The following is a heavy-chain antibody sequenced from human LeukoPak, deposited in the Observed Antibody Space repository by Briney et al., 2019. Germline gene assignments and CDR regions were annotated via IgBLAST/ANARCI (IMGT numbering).Heavy chain of an antibody. V-gene: IGHV3-30-3*01. CDR1: GFTFSSYA. CDR3: ARETYGMDV. J-gene: IGHJ6*02. CDR2: ISYDGSNK. Sequence: GRSLRLSCAASGFTFSSYAMHWVRQAPGKGLEWVAVISYDGSNKYYADSVKGRFTISRDNSKNTPYLQMNSLRAEDMAVYYCARETYGMDVWGQGTTVTVSS.